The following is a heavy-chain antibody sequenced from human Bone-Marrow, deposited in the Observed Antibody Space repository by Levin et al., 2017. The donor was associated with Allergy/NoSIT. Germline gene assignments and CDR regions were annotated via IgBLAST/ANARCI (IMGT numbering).Heavy chain of an antibody. CDR3: ARGRGYCDGASCNFWFDP. D-gene: IGHD2-21*01. J-gene: IGHJ5*02. V-gene: IGHV1-2*06. CDR1: GDSFSDYY. CDR2: IDPNTGGT. Sequence: ASVKVSCKASGDSFSDYYMDWVRQAPGQGLEWMGRIDPNTGGTDYAQRFQGRVTFTRDSSITTVYMQLNRLTSDDTAVYYCARGRGYCDGASCNFWFDPWGQGTRVTVSS.